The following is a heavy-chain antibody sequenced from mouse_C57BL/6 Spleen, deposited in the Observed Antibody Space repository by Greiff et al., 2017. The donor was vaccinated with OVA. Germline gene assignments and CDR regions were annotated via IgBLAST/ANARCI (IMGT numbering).Heavy chain of an antibody. D-gene: IGHD2-4*01. Sequence: EVQRVESGGGLVKPGGSLKLSCAASGFTFSSYTMSWVRQTPEKRLEWVATISGGGGNTYYPDSVKGRFTISRDNAKNTLYLQMSSLRSEDTALYYCARPLFYYDYDWYFDVWGTGTTVTVSS. CDR3: ARPLFYYDYDWYFDV. CDR1: GFTFSSYT. CDR2: ISGGGGNT. J-gene: IGHJ1*03. V-gene: IGHV5-9*01.